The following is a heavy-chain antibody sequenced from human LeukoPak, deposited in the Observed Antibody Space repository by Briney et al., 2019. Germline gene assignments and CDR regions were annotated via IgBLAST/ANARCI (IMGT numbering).Heavy chain of an antibody. D-gene: IGHD4-17*01. V-gene: IGHV4-4*07. CDR2: FYTSGNS. CDR3: ARLSTVTTSFDY. J-gene: IGHJ4*02. Sequence: PSQSLSPTCSVSGGSISTYYWSWIRQPAGKGLEWIGRFYTSGNSYYNPSLKSRVTMSLDTSKNQFSLKLSSVTAADTAVYYCARLSTVTTSFDYWGQGTLVTVSA. CDR1: GGSISTYY.